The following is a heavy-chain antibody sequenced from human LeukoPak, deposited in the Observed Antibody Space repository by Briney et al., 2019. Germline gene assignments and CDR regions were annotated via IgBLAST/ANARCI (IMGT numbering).Heavy chain of an antibody. D-gene: IGHD2-2*01. CDR2: INHSGST. J-gene: IGHJ4*02. CDR3: AREPGALTPG. V-gene: IGHV4-34*01. Sequence: SETLSLTCAVYGGSFSGYYWSWIRQPPGKGLEWIGEINHSGSTNYNPSLKSRVTISVDTSKNQFSLKLSSVTAADTAVYYCAREPGALTPGWGQGTLVTVSS. CDR1: GGSFSGYY.